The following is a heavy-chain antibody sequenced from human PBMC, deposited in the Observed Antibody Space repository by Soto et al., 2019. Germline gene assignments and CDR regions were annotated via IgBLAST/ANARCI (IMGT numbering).Heavy chain of an antibody. Sequence: ASVKVSCKASGYTFTSYGISWVRQAPGQGLEWMGWISAYNGNTNYAQKLQGRVTMTTDTSTSTAYMELRSLRSDDTAVYYCARDLYDLWSGSWFDPWGQGTLVTVSS. V-gene: IGHV1-18*01. CDR3: ARDLYDLWSGSWFDP. D-gene: IGHD3-3*01. CDR2: ISAYNGNT. CDR1: GYTFTSYG. J-gene: IGHJ5*02.